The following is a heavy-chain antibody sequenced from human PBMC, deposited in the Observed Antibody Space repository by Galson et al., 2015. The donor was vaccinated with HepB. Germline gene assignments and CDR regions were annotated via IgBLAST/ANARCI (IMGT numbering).Heavy chain of an antibody. CDR2: ISYDGSNK. CDR3: AKEGNWGSVGPDAFDI. D-gene: IGHD7-27*01. V-gene: IGHV3-30*18. Sequence: SLRLSCAASGFTFSSYGMHWVRQAPGKGLEWVAVISYDGSNKYYADSVKGRFTISRDNSKNTLYLQMNSLRAEDTAVYYCAKEGNWGSVGPDAFDIWGQGTMVTVSS. J-gene: IGHJ3*02. CDR1: GFTFSSYG.